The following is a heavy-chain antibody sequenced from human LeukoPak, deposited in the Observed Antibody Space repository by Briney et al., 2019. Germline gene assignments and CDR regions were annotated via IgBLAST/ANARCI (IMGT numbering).Heavy chain of an antibody. CDR1: GGSISSSSYY. CDR3: ARQNYDFWSGYPYYYYMDV. CDR2: IYYSGST. D-gene: IGHD3-3*01. V-gene: IGHV4-39*07. Sequence: SETLSLTCTVSGGSISSSSYYWGWIRQPPGKGLEWIGSIYYSGSTYYNPSLKGRVTISVDTSKNQFSLKLSSVTAADTAVYYCARQNYDFWSGYPYYYYMDVWGKGTTVTVSS. J-gene: IGHJ6*03.